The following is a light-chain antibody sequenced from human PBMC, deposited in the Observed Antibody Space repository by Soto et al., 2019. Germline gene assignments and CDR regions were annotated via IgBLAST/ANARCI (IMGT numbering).Light chain of an antibody. J-gene: IGKJ3*01. CDR3: QQYNSYSSFT. CDR1: QSIRSW. V-gene: IGKV1-5*03. Sequence: DIQMTQSPSTLSASIGDTVTITCRASQSIRSWLAWYQQKPGKAPKVLIYKASSLQGGVPSRFSGSGSGTEFTLTISCLQPDDFATYYCQQYNSYSSFTFGPGTKVDIK. CDR2: KAS.